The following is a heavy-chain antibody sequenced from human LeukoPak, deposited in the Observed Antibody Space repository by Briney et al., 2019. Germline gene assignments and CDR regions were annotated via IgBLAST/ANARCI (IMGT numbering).Heavy chain of an antibody. Sequence: GASVKVSCKASGYTFTSYYMHWVRQAPGQGLEWMGIINPSGGSTSYAQKFQGRVTMTRDTSTSTVYMELSSLRSEDTAVYYCARDPSDIVVVPAAPHLDYWGQGTLVTVSS. D-gene: IGHD2-2*01. CDR1: GYTFTSYY. J-gene: IGHJ4*02. V-gene: IGHV1-46*01. CDR2: INPSGGST. CDR3: ARDPSDIVVVPAAPHLDY.